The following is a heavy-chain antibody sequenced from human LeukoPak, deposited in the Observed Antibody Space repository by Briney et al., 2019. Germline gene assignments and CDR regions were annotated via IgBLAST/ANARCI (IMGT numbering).Heavy chain of an antibody. CDR2: ISSSSSYI. Sequence: PGGSLRLSCAASGFTFSSYSMNWVRQAPGKGLGWVSSISSSSSYIYYADSVKGRFTISRDNAKNSLYLQMNSLRAEDTAVYYCARGGSGYCSSTICALWGGYYYYMDGWGKGTTVTVSS. CDR1: GFTFSSYS. CDR3: ARGGSGYCSSTICALWGGYYYYMDG. J-gene: IGHJ6*03. D-gene: IGHD2-2*01. V-gene: IGHV3-21*01.